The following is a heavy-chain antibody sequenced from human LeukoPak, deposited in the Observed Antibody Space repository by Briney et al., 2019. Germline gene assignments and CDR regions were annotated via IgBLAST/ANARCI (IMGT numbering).Heavy chain of an antibody. J-gene: IGHJ5*02. V-gene: IGHV1-69*13. D-gene: IGHD3-3*01. Sequence: SVKVSCKASGGTFSSYAISWVRQAPGQGLEWMGGIIPIFGTANYAQKFQGRVTVTADESTSTAYMELSSLRSEDTAVYYCARSSITIFGVARGPNWFDPWGQGTLVTVSS. CDR1: GGTFSSYA. CDR2: IIPIFGTA. CDR3: ARSSITIFGVARGPNWFDP.